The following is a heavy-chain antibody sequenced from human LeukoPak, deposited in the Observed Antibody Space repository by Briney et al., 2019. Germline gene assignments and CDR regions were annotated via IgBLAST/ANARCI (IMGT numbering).Heavy chain of an antibody. CDR2: IWYDGSNK. D-gene: IGHD2-2*01. CDR1: GFTFSSYG. V-gene: IGHV3-33*01. J-gene: IGHJ4*02. CDR3: TTDLHGLYCSSTSCLGY. Sequence: PGGSLRLSCAASGFTFSSYGMHWVRQAPGKGLEWVAVIWYDGSNKYYADSVKGRFTISRDNSKNTLYLQMNSLKTEDTAVYYCTTDLHGLYCSSTSCLGYWGQGTLVTVSS.